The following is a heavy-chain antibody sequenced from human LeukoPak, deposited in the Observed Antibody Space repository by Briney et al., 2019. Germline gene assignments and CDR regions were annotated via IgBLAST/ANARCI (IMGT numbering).Heavy chain of an antibody. CDR3: ASGTGPPDY. CDR1: GYTFTGYY. V-gene: IGHV1-69*13. D-gene: IGHD3/OR15-3a*01. J-gene: IGHJ4*02. Sequence: SVKVSCKASGYTFTGYYMHWVRQAPGQGLEWMGGIIPIFGTANYAQKFQGRVTITADESTSTAYMELSSLRSEDTAVYYCASGTGPPDYWGQGTLVTVSS. CDR2: IIPIFGTA.